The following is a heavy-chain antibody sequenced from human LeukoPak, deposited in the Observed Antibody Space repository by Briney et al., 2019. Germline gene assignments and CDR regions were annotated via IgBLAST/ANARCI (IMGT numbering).Heavy chain of an antibody. CDR2: IYHSGST. J-gene: IGHJ4*02. D-gene: IGHD1-26*01. CDR1: GGSISSGGYS. V-gene: IGHV4-30-2*03. Sequence: SETLSLTCAVSGGSISSGGYSWSWIRQPPGKGLEWIGYIYHSGSTYYNPSLKSRVTISVDSSKNHFSLKLSSVTAANTAVYYCARQVVEATLGYFDYWGQGTLITVSS. CDR3: ARQVVEATLGYFDY.